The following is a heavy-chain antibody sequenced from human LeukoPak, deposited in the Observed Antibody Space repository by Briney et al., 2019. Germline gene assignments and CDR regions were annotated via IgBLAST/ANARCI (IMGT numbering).Heavy chain of an antibody. D-gene: IGHD3-10*01. Sequence: GGSLKISLKGSGYRFTSYWIGWVLPMPGTGLEGMGIIYPGGSDTRLSPSVQGQVTISPDNSLSNTFLQWTSLKASDTAMYYCARQWYYDSAIGYWGQGTLVTVSS. J-gene: IGHJ4*02. CDR1: GYRFTSYW. CDR2: IYPGGSDT. V-gene: IGHV5-51*01. CDR3: ARQWYYDSAIGY.